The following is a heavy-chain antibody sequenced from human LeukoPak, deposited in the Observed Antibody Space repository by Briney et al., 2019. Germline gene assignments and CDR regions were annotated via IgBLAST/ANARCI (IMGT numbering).Heavy chain of an antibody. J-gene: IGHJ4*02. CDR2: VYYSGTF. Sequence: SETLSLTCTVSGGSISSFYWSWIRQPPGKGLEWIGYVYYSGTFNYNPSLTSRVTISVDTSKNQFSLKLTSVTAADTAVYYCARGLNGLPDYWGQGTLVTVSS. CDR1: GGSISSFY. D-gene: IGHD5/OR15-5a*01. CDR3: ARGLNGLPDY. V-gene: IGHV4-59*01.